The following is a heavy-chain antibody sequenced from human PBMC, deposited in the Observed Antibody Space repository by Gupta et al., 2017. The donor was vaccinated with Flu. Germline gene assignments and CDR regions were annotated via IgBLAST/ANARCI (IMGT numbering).Heavy chain of an antibody. D-gene: IGHD2-8*01. J-gene: IGHJ4*02. V-gene: IGHV2-70*01. CDR1: STTGVC. Sequence: STTGVCLSWIRQPPGKALEWLTLIDWDEDQYYSPSLKTRLTIFKDPSRDQVVLTMTNVDPEDTATYFCARTLRSSGVSNDYWGQGTRGTVSS. CDR2: IDWDEDQ. CDR3: ARTLRSSGVSNDY.